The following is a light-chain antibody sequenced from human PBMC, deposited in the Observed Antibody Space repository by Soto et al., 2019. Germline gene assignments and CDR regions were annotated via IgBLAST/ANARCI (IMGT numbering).Light chain of an antibody. CDR3: QRYNNWPLT. V-gene: IGKV3-20*01. J-gene: IGKJ4*01. CDR1: QTVSRSY. Sequence: VLTQAPGTLSCSAGERAALSFRGVQTVSRSYLAWYQQKPGQAPRLLIYSTSRRATGIPDRFSGGGSGTDFTLAISRLEPEDFAVYYCQRYNNWPLTFGGGTKVDIK. CDR2: STS.